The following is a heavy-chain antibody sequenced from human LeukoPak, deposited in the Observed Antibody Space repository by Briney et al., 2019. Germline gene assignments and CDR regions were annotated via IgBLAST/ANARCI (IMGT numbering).Heavy chain of an antibody. V-gene: IGHV3-33*01. CDR1: GFTFSNFG. Sequence: GGSLRLSCAASGFTFSNFGMHWVRQAPGKGLEWVAVIWYDGDKKYYADSVKDRFTISRDNSKNTLYLQMNSLRAEDTAVYYCARDLSDGPSYLFDPWGQGTLVTVSS. CDR3: ARDLSDGPSYLFDP. CDR2: IWYDGDKK. J-gene: IGHJ5*02. D-gene: IGHD3-16*02.